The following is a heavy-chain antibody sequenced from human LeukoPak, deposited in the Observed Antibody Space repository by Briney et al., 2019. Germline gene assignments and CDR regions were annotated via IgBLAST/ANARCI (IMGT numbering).Heavy chain of an antibody. CDR1: GESFSGYY. CDR2: INHSGST. D-gene: IGHD2-15*01. CDR3: ARGGGRDFDY. Sequence: SETLSLTCAVYGESFSGYYWSWIRQPPGKGLEWIGDINHSGSTNYNPSLRSRVTISVDTSKNQFSLNLNSVTAADTAVYYCARGGGRDFDYWGQGTLVTVSS. V-gene: IGHV4-34*01. J-gene: IGHJ4*02.